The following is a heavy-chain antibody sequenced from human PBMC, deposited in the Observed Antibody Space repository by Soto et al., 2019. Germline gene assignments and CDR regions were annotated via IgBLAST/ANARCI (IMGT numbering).Heavy chain of an antibody. D-gene: IGHD1-20*01. CDR1: GGTFSSYA. CDR3: ARGHSKVSAFDI. V-gene: IGHV1-69*01. CDR2: IIPIFGTA. Sequence: QVQLVQSGSEVKKPVSSVKFSCKASGGTFSSYAISWVRQAPGQGLEWMGGIIPIFGTANYAQKFQGRVTITADESTSTAYMELSSLRSEDTAVYYCARGHSKVSAFDIWGQGTMVTVSS. J-gene: IGHJ3*02.